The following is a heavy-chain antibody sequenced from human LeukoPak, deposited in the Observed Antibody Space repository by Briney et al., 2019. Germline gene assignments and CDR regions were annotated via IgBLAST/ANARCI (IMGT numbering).Heavy chain of an antibody. D-gene: IGHD6-19*01. V-gene: IGHV1-69*04. CDR3: ASASSGWSHYYFDY. J-gene: IGHJ4*02. CDR2: IIPILGIA. Sequence: ASVKVSRKASGGTFSSYAISWVRQAPGQGLEWMGRIIPILGIANYAQKFQGRVTITADKSTSTAYMELSSLRSEDTAVYYCASASSGWSHYYFDYWGQGTLVTVSS. CDR1: GGTFSSYA.